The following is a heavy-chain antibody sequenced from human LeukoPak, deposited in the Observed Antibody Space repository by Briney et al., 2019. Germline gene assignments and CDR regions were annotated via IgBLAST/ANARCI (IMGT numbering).Heavy chain of an antibody. Sequence: PGGSLRLSCAASGFTFSSYSMNWVRQAPGKGLEWVSSISGSSSYIYYTDSVRGRFTISRDNAKNSLYLHMNSLRVEDMDVYYCARRVVAALDGMDVWGQGTTVNVSS. V-gene: IGHV3-21*01. CDR3: ARRVVAALDGMDV. J-gene: IGHJ6*02. CDR1: GFTFSSYS. CDR2: ISGSSSYI. D-gene: IGHD2-15*01.